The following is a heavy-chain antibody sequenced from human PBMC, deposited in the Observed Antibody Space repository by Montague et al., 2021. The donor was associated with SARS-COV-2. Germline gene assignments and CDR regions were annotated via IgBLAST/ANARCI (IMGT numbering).Heavy chain of an antibody. V-gene: IGHV4-39*07. CDR2: IYYSGST. J-gene: IGHJ4*02. D-gene: IGHD3-3*01. CDR1: GGSISSSSYY. CDR3: ASQVPDFWSGIDY. Sequence: SETLSLTCTVSGGSISSSSYYWGWIRQPPGKGLEWIGGIYYSGSTNYNPSLKSRVTISVDTSKNQFSLKLSSVTAADTAAYYCASQVPDFWSGIDYWGQGTLVTVSS.